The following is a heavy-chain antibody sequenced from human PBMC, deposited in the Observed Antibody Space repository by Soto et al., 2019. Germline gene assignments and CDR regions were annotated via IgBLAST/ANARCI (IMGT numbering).Heavy chain of an antibody. D-gene: IGHD3-10*01. V-gene: IGHV2-70*01. Sequence: SGPTLVNPTQTLTLTCTFSGFSLSTSGMCVSWIRQPPGKALEWLALIDWDDDKYYSTSLKTRLTISKDTSKNQVVLTMTNIDPVDTATYFCARIRPMFRGPAIAYYGMDVWAQGTTVTVSS. CDR1: GFSLSTSGMC. CDR3: ARIRPMFRGPAIAYYGMDV. J-gene: IGHJ6*02. CDR2: IDWDDDK.